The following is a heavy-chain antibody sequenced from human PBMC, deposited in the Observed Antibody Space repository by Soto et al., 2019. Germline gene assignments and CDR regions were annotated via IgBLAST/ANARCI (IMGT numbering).Heavy chain of an antibody. V-gene: IGHV4-31*03. CDR3: ARTLGYCSGGSCYSYSVRYFDL. CDR1: GGSISSGGYY. J-gene: IGHJ2*01. CDR2: IYYSGST. D-gene: IGHD2-15*01. Sequence: QVQLQESGPGLVKPSQTLSLTCTVSGGSISSGGYYWSWIRQHPGKGLEWIGYIYYSGSTYYNPSLNSRVTISVDTSKNQFSLKLSSVTAADTAVYYCARTLGYCSGGSCYSYSVRYFDLWGRGTLVTVSS.